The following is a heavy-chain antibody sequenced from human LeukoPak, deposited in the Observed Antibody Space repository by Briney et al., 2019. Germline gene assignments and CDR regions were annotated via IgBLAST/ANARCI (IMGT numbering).Heavy chain of an antibody. V-gene: IGHV4-59*01. J-gene: IGHJ3*02. CDR2: IYYSGST. CDR1: GGSISSYY. Sequence: SETLSLTCTVSGGSISSYYWSWIRQPPGKGLEWIGYIYYSGSTNYSPSLQSRVTISVDTSKNQFSLKLSSVTAADTAFYYCARYIVSYPHDAFDIWGQGTMVTVSS. D-gene: IGHD1-26*01. CDR3: ARYIVSYPHDAFDI.